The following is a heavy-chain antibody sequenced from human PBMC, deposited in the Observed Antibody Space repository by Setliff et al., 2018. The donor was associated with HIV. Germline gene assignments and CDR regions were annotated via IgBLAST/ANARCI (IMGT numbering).Heavy chain of an antibody. J-gene: IGHJ4*02. CDR2: ISGSGGST. Sequence: GGSLRLSCAASGFTFSSYAMSWVRQAPGKGLEWVSAISGSGGSTYYADSVKGRFTISRDNSKNTLYLQMSSLRAEDTAVYYCAKDYYDFVWGSSLAYWGQGTLVTVSS. CDR1: GFTFSSYA. CDR3: AKDYYDFVWGSSLAY. D-gene: IGHD3-16*01. V-gene: IGHV3-23*01.